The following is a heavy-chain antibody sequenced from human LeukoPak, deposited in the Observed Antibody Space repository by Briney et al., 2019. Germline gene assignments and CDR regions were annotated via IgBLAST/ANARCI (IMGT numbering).Heavy chain of an antibody. CDR2: ISYDGSNK. D-gene: IGHD6-13*01. Sequence: GRSLRLSCAASGFTFSSYGMHWVRQAPGKGLEWVAVISYDGSNKYYADSVKGRFTISRDNSKNTLYLQMNSLRAEDTAVYYCAKDGGAAAGFDYWGQGTLVTVSS. CDR3: AKDGGAAAGFDY. J-gene: IGHJ4*02. CDR1: GFTFSSYG. V-gene: IGHV3-30*18.